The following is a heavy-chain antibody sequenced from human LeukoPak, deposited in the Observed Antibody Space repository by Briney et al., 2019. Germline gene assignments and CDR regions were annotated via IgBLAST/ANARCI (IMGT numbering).Heavy chain of an antibody. CDR3: AKDLSVRFGECLDY. CDR2: IYSGGST. V-gene: IGHV3-53*01. J-gene: IGHJ4*02. Sequence: QAGGSLRLSCAASGFTVSSNYMSWVRQAPGKGLEWVSVIYSGGSTYYADSVKGRFTISRDNSKNTLHLQMNSLRAEDTAVYYCAKDLSVRFGECLDYWGQGTLVTVTS. CDR1: GFTVSSNY. D-gene: IGHD3-10*01.